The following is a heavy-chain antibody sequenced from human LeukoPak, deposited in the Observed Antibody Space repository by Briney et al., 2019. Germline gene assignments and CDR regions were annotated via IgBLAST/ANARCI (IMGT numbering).Heavy chain of an antibody. V-gene: IGHV4-4*07. CDR2: IYTSGST. CDR3: ARVAAAAPPPYYYYYYMDV. Sequence: SETLSLTCTVSGGSISSYYWSWIRQPAGKGLEWIGRIYTSGSTNYNPSLKSRVTMSVDTSKNQFSLKLSSVTAAGTAVYYCARVAAAAPPPYYYYYYMDVWGKGTTVTVSS. D-gene: IGHD6-13*01. J-gene: IGHJ6*03. CDR1: GGSISSYY.